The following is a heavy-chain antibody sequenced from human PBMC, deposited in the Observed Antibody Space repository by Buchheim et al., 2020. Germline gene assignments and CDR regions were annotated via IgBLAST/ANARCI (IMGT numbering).Heavy chain of an antibody. CDR3: ARDYYDSSGYEGLAYYYYGMDV. CDR2: FYYSGST. V-gene: IGHV4-30-4*01. Sequence: QVQLQESGPGLVKPSQTLSLTCTVSGGSISSGDYYWSWIRQPPGKGLEWIGYFYYSGSTYYNPSLKSRVTISVDTSKNQFLLKLSSVTAADTAVYYCARDYYDSSGYEGLAYYYYGMDVWGQGTT. CDR1: GGSISSGDYY. D-gene: IGHD3-22*01. J-gene: IGHJ6*02.